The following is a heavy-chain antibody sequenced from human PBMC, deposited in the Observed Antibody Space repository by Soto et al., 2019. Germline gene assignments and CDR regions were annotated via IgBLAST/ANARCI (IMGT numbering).Heavy chain of an antibody. V-gene: IGHV4-30-4*01. J-gene: IGHJ5*01. CDR2: IYKSATT. Sequence: SETLSLTCSVSGDSTSTVDYFWAWVRQPPGQALEYIGYIYKSATTYYNPSFESRVAISLDTSKSQFSLNVTSLTAADTAVYFCARGRYCLTGRCFPNWFDSWGQGTQVTVSS. D-gene: IGHD2-15*01. CDR1: GDSTSTVDYF. CDR3: ARGRYCLTGRCFPNWFDS.